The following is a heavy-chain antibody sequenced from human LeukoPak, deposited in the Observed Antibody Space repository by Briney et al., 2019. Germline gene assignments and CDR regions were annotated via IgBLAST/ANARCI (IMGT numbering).Heavy chain of an antibody. Sequence: GGSLRLSCAVSGFTFSDYYMNWIRQAPGKGLEWISYIGGSGSAIYYADAVKSRFTISRDNARNSLYLQMNSLRAEDTAVYYCARAHFLTVSGNYFDYWAREPWSPSPQ. CDR1: GFTFSDYY. V-gene: IGHV3-11*01. D-gene: IGHD3/OR15-3a*01. CDR3: ARAHFLTVSGNYFDY. J-gene: IGHJ4*02. CDR2: IGGSGSAI.